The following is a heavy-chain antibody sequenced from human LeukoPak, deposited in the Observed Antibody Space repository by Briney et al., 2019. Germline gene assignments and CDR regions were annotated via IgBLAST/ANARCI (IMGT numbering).Heavy chain of an antibody. J-gene: IGHJ4*02. Sequence: GGSLRLSCAASGFTFSSYSMNWVRQAPGKGLEWVSSISSSSSYIYYADSVKGRFTISRDNAKNSLYLQMNSLRAEDTAVYYCARGRGSGWYGRRPEPYYFDYWGQGTLVTVSS. V-gene: IGHV3-21*01. CDR2: ISSSSSYI. CDR3: ARGRGSGWYGRRPEPYYFDY. D-gene: IGHD6-19*01. CDR1: GFTFSSYS.